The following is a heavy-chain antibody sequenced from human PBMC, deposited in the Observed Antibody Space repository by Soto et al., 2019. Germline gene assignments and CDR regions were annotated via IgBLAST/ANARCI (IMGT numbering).Heavy chain of an antibody. V-gene: IGHV1-18*01. CDR3: ARVVGALGHWFDP. CDR2: ISGYNGDT. Sequence: ASVKVSCKASGYTFTRYGISWVRQAPGQGLEWMGWISGYNGDTNYAQKFQGRVSMTIDTSTTTAYMELRSLTSDDTAVYYCARVVGALGHWFDPWGQGTLVTVSS. CDR1: GYTFTRYG. J-gene: IGHJ5*02. D-gene: IGHD1-26*01.